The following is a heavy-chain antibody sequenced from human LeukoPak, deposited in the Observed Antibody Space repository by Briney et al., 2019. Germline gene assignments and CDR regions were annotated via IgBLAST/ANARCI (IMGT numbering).Heavy chain of an antibody. J-gene: IGHJ5*02. V-gene: IGHV1-69*13. D-gene: IGHD2-2*01. CDR2: IIAMFGTA. CDR3: ASRYCSSTSCYGWFDP. CDR1: GGTFNTYS. Sequence: SVKVSCKASGGTFNTYSISWVRQAPGQGLEWMGGIIAMFGTANCAQKFQDRVTIKGDESTSTAYMELSSLRSEDTAVYYCASRYCSSTSCYGWFDPWGQGTLVTVSS.